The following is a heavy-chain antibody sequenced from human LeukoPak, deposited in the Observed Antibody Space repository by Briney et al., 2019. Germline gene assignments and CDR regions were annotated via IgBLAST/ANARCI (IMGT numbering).Heavy chain of an antibody. J-gene: IGHJ4*02. D-gene: IGHD6-13*01. V-gene: IGHV3-20*04. CDR1: GFTFDDYG. Sequence: GRSLRLSCAASGFTFDDYGMSWVRQTPGKGLEWVSGINWSGGSTAYADSVKGRFTISRDNAKNFLYLQMDNLRAEDTALYYCARGIAAAGTWDYWGQGTLVTVSS. CDR3: ARGIAAAGTWDY. CDR2: INWSGGST.